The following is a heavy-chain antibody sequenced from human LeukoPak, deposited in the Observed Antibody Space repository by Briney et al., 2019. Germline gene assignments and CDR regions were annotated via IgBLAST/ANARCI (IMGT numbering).Heavy chain of an antibody. D-gene: IGHD6-13*01. CDR3: ATRRAPYSSSWYDY. Sequence: PGGSLRLSCAASGFTFSSYAMSWVRQAPGKGLEWVSAISGSGGSTYYADSVKGRFTISRDNSKNTLCLQMNSLRAEDTAVYYCATRRAPYSSSWYDYWGQGTLVTVSS. CDR1: GFTFSSYA. CDR2: ISGSGGST. J-gene: IGHJ4*02. V-gene: IGHV3-23*01.